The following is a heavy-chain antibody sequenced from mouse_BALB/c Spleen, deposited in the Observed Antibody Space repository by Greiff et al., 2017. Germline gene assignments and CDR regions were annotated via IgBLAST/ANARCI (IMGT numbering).Heavy chain of an antibody. D-gene: IGHD2-14*01. V-gene: IGHV2-9*02. CDR1: GFSLTSYG. CDR2: IWAGGST. J-gene: IGHJ3*01. CDR3: ARDERIGRFAY. Sequence: VKVVESGPGLVAPSQSLSITCTVSGFSLTSYGVHWVRQPPGKGLEWLGVIWAGGSTNYNSALMSRLSISKDNSKSQVFLKMNSLQTDDTAMYYCARDERIGRFAYWGQGTLVTVSA.